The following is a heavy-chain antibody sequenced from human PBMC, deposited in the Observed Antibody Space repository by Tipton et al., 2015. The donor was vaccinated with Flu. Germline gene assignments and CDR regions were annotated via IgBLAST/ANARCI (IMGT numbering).Heavy chain of an antibody. CDR3: TRDREGHSFGL. CDR2: IYYSATT. D-gene: IGHD5-18*01. V-gene: IGHV4-31*02. Sequence: WVRQAPGKGLEWIGYIYYSATTYYNPSLQSRVTISIDTSENQFSLKLSSLTAADTAVYYCTRDREGHSFGLWGQGTLVTVSS. J-gene: IGHJ4*02.